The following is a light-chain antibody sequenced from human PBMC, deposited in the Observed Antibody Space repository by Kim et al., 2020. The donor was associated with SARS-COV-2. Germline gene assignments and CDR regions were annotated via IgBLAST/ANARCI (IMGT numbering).Light chain of an antibody. CDR3: QQYNSYPYT. Sequence: ATVGDRGTNTCRASQSISSWLAWYQQKPGKAPKLMTYKASSLESGVPSRFSGSGSGTEFTLTISSLQPDDFATYYCQQYNSYPYTFGQGTKLEI. CDR2: KAS. CDR1: QSISSW. V-gene: IGKV1-5*03. J-gene: IGKJ2*01.